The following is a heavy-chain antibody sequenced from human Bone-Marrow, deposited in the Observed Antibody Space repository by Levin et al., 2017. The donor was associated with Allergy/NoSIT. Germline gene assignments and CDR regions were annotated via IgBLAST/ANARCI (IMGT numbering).Heavy chain of an antibody. CDR1: GFSFSDHY. J-gene: IGHJ3*02. V-gene: IGHV3-11*01. D-gene: IGHD3-16*02. CDR3: ARDAPVRLGELSLLSDASDI. Sequence: KSGGSLRLSCAASGFSFSDHYMSWIRQAPGKGLEWVSSISSRGSNIYYADSVKGRFTISRDNAENSLSLQMNSLRAEDTAVYYCARDAPVRLGELSLLSDASDIWGQGTMVTVSS. CDR2: ISSRGSNI.